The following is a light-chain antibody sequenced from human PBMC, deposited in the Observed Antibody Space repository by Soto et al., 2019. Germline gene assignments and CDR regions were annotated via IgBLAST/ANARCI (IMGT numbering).Light chain of an antibody. Sequence: QSVLTQPPSVSGSPGQSVTISCTETNSVVGSYNRVSWYHQPPGTAPKLMIYDVNSRPSGVSDRFSGSKSGNTASLTISGLQAEDEGDYYCNSFTTSSTYVFGTGTKVTVL. CDR2: DVN. CDR3: NSFTTSSTYV. V-gene: IGLV2-18*02. J-gene: IGLJ1*01. CDR1: NSVVGSYNR.